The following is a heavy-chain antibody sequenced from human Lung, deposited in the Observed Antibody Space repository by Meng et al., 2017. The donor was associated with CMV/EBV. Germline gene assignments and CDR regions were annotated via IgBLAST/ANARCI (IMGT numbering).Heavy chain of an antibody. CDR1: GFTFSSYS. CDR2: ISSSSSYI. Sequence: SCAASGFTFSSYSMNWVRQAPGKGLEWVSSISSSSSYIYYADSVKGRFTISRDNAKNSLYLQMNSLRAEDTAVYYCARDNSYGDEYYFDYWGQGTXVNGAS. D-gene: IGHD5-18*01. J-gene: IGHJ4*02. V-gene: IGHV3-21*01. CDR3: ARDNSYGDEYYFDY.